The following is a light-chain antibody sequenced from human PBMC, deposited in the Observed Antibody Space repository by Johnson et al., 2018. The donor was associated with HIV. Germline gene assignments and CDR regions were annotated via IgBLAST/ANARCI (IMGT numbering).Light chain of an antibody. CDR1: SSNIGNNY. V-gene: IGLV1-51*02. Sequence: QSVLTQPPSVSAAPGQKVTISCSGSSSNIGNNYVSWYQQLPGTAPKLLIYENNKRPSGIPDRFSGSKSGTSATLGITGLQTGDEADHYCGTGDRSLSAGLYVFGTGTKVTVL. CDR2: ENN. J-gene: IGLJ1*01. CDR3: GTGDRSLSAGLYV.